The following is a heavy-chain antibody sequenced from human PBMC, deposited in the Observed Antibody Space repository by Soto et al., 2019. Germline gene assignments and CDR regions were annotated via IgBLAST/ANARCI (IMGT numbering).Heavy chain of an antibody. V-gene: IGHV1-18*01. J-gene: IGHJ6*02. CDR3: ARDAPYDDFWSGVMELYYYGMDV. CDR1: GYTFSNYA. Sequence: QVQLVQYGGEVKKPGASVKVSCKASGYTFSNYAISWVRQAPGQGLEWMGWITAHNGNTKYAQMFQARVTMTTDTSTSTASMELRSLTSDDTAVYYCARDAPYDDFWSGVMELYYYGMDVWGQGTTVTVSS. CDR2: ITAHNGNT. D-gene: IGHD3-3*01.